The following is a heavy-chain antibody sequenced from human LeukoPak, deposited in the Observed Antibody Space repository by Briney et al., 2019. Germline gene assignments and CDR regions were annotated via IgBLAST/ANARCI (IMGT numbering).Heavy chain of an antibody. Sequence: GASVKVSCKASVYTFTAYYIHWVRQAPGQGLEGLGWVNPNTGGTNFAPKFQGRVTMTRDTSIRMTYMELTSLKSDDTAVYYCARVSPYGDFDCWGQGTLVTVSS. J-gene: IGHJ4*02. CDR3: ARVSPYGDFDC. D-gene: IGHD4-17*01. CDR1: VYTFTAYY. V-gene: IGHV1-2*02. CDR2: VNPNTGGT.